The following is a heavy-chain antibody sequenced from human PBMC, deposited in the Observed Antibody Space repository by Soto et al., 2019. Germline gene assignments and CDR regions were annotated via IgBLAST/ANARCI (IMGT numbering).Heavy chain of an antibody. Sequence: QVQLVQSGAEVKQPGASVRVSCKASGNTHTIYFIHWLRQAPGQGLEWMGWINSVSGGTNFAHKWQGRVTMTRDTSTTTAFMELSGLTSDDTAVYYCARGGSYYAHWGQGTLVTVSS. V-gene: IGHV1-2*02. D-gene: IGHD1-26*01. CDR1: GNTHTIYF. CDR2: INSVSGGT. J-gene: IGHJ4*02. CDR3: ARGGSYYAH.